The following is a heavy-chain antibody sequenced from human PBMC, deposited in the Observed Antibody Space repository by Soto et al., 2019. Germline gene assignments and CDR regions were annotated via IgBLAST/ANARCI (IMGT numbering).Heavy chain of an antibody. V-gene: IGHV1-46*01. D-gene: IGHD3-3*01. J-gene: IGHJ5*02. Sequence: QVQLVQSGAEMRKPGASLQLSCQTSGYPFTSYHVHWVRQAPGQGLEWLGVINPTEGRTRYSQKFQDRVNMTRDTSTSTVYMELSSLRSEDTAIYFCARGREISFGYNLFDPWGQGTLVTVSS. CDR2: INPTEGRT. CDR3: ARGREISFGYNLFDP. CDR1: GYPFTSYH.